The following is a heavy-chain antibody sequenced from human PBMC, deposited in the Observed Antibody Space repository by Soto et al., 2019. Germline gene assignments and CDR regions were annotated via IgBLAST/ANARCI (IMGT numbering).Heavy chain of an antibody. Sequence: SVKVSCKASGGTFSSYAISWVRQAPGQGLEWMGGIIPIFGTANYAQKFQGRVTITADESTSTAYVELSSLRSEDTAVYYCASRGRGYDQYYFDYWGQGTLVTVSS. D-gene: IGHD5-12*01. CDR1: GGTFSSYA. J-gene: IGHJ4*02. V-gene: IGHV1-69*13. CDR2: IIPIFGTA. CDR3: ASRGRGYDQYYFDY.